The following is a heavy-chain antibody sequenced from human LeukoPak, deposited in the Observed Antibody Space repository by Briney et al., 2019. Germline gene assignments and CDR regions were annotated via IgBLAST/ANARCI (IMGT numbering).Heavy chain of an antibody. J-gene: IGHJ6*03. V-gene: IGHV3-23*01. CDR1: GFSFSSYA. CDR3: AKGGDYSIYYYYYYMDV. CDR2: FSGSGGST. Sequence: PGGSLRLSCAASGFSFSSYAMSWARQAPGKGLEWVSSFSGSGGSTYYADSVKGRFTISRDNSKNTLYLQMISLRAEDTAVYYCAKGGDYSIYYYYYYMDVWGKGTTVTISS. D-gene: IGHD4-17*01.